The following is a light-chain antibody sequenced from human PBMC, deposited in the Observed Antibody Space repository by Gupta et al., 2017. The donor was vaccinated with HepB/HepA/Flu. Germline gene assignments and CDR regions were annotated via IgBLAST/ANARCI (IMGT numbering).Light chain of an antibody. J-gene: IGLJ2*01. V-gene: IGLV2-14*03. Sequence: HSALPHPAPVSGSPGHPFTIPCMGPSSDVGGYNYVSWYQQHPGKAPKLMIYDVSNRPSGVSNRFSVSKSGNTASLTISGLQAEDEADYYCSSYTSSSTPVVFGGGTKLTVL. CDR1: SSDVGGYNY. CDR2: DVS. CDR3: SSYTSSSTPVV.